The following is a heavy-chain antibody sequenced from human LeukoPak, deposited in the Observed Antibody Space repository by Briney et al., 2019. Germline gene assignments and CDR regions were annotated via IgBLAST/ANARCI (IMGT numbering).Heavy chain of an antibody. CDR3: ARGGDGYNWDYFDY. D-gene: IGHD5-24*01. Sequence: SETLSLTCTVSGYSISSGYYWGWIRQPPGKGLEWIGRIYTSGSTNYNPSLKSRVTISVDTSKNQFSLKLSSVTAADTAVYYCARGGDGYNWDYFDYWGQGTLVTVSS. CDR1: GYSISSGYY. CDR2: IYTSGST. J-gene: IGHJ4*02. V-gene: IGHV4-38-2*02.